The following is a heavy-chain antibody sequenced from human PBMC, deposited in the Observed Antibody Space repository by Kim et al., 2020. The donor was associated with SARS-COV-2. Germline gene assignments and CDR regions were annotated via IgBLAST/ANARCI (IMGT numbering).Heavy chain of an antibody. CDR3: ARDLTTVTTPNYFDY. CDR2: ISSSSSYI. J-gene: IGHJ4*02. V-gene: IGHV3-21*01. CDR1: GFTFSSYS. D-gene: IGHD4-17*01. Sequence: GGSLRLSCAASGFTFSSYSMNWVRQAPGKGLEWVSSISSSSSYIYYADSVKGRFTISRDNAKNSLYLQMNSLRAEDTAVYYCARDLTTVTTPNYFDYWGQGTLVTVSS.